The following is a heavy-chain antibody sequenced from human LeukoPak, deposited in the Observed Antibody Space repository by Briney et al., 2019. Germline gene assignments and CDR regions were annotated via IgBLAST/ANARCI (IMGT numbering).Heavy chain of an antibody. CDR2: IYYSGNT. CDR3: AREAGSDSSGYYYRNSDL. CDR1: GGSISSYY. J-gene: IGHJ2*01. V-gene: IGHV4-59*01. D-gene: IGHD3-22*01. Sequence: SETLSLTCTVSGGSISSYYWSWVRQPPGKGLEWIGYIYYSGNTNYSPSLKSRVTISVDTSKNQFSLKLSSMTAADTAVYYCAREAGSDSSGYYYRNSDLWGRGTLVTVSS.